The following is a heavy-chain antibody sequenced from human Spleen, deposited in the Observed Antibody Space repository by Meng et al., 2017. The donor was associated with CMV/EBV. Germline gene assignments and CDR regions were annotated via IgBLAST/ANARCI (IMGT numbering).Heavy chain of an antibody. J-gene: IGHJ4*02. CDR1: GYRFTSHG. Sequence: ASVKVSCKAAGYRFTSHGISWVRQAPGQGLEWMGWISAYTGNTEFAQKFQGKVTMTIDTSTSTAYMELTSLRSDDTAVYFCARAPYRAYYESGIYADFDYWGQGTLVTVSS. CDR3: ARAPYRAYYESGIYADFDY. CDR2: ISAYTGNT. V-gene: IGHV1-18*01. D-gene: IGHD3-10*01.